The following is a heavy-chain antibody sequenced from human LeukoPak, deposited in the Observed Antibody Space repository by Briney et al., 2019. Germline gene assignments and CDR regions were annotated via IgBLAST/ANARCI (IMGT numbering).Heavy chain of an antibody. CDR1: GYTFTDYY. CDR3: ARDYFDWLSPFDP. Sequence: EASVKVSCKTSGYTFTDYYIHWVRQAPGQGLEWMGWINPYSGGTNYAQKFQGRVTMTRDTSISTAYMELSRLRSDDTAVYYCARDYFDWLSPFDPWGQGTLVTVSS. D-gene: IGHD3-9*01. CDR2: INPYSGGT. J-gene: IGHJ5*02. V-gene: IGHV1-2*02.